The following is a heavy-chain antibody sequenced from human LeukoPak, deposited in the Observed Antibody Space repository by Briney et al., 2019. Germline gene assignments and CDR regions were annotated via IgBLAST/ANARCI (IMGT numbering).Heavy chain of an antibody. CDR2: ISYDGSNK. J-gene: IGHJ4*02. CDR3: AKGRGYYFDY. Sequence: GRSLRLSCAASGFTLSSYGMPWVRQAPGKGLEWVAVISYDGSNKYYADSVKGRFTTSRDNSKNTLYLQMNSLRAEDTAVYYCAKGRGYYFDYWGQGTLVTVSS. V-gene: IGHV3-30*18. CDR1: GFTLSSYG.